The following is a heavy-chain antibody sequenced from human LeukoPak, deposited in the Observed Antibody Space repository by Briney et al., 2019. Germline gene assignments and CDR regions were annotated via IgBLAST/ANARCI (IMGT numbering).Heavy chain of an antibody. CDR3: ARDLYDYVWGSYALNDAFDI. V-gene: IGHV3-30*02. D-gene: IGHD3-16*01. CDR2: IRYDGSNK. J-gene: IGHJ3*02. Sequence: GGSLRLSCAASGFTFSSYGMHWVRQAPGKGLEWVAFIRYDGSNKYYADSVKGRFTISRDNAKNSLYLQMNSLRAEDTAVYYCARDLYDYVWGSYALNDAFDIWGQGTMVTVSS. CDR1: GFTFSSYG.